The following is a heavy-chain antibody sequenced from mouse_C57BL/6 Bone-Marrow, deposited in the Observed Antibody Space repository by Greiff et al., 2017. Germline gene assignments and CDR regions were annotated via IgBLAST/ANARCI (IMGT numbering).Heavy chain of an antibody. J-gene: IGHJ4*01. D-gene: IGHD2-2*01. CDR1: GYSFTSYY. CDR2: IYPGSGNT. CDR3: ARGGYDVPYAMDY. V-gene: IGHV1-66*01. Sequence: VQLQQSGPELVKPGASVKISCKASGYSFTSYYIHWVKQRPGQGLAWIGWIYPGSGNTKYNEQFKGKATLTADTSSSTAYMQLSSITSEDSAVYYCARGGYDVPYAMDYWGQGTSVTVSS.